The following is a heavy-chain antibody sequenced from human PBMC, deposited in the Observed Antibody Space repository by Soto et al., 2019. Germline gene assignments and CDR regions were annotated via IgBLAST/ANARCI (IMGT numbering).Heavy chain of an antibody. V-gene: IGHV3-15*01. CDR1: GFTFIHAW. Sequence: EVQLVESGGGLVEPGGSLRVSCAASGFTFIHAWMSWVRQAPGKGLEWVGRFKSKGGGGTADYAAPVKGRFTISRDDSRNTLYLQMNSLKTEDTAVYYCIATYSGTPAHPYLDLWGQGTLVTVSS. CDR2: FKSKGGGGTA. D-gene: IGHD1-26*01. J-gene: IGHJ4*02. CDR3: IATYSGTPAHPYLDL.